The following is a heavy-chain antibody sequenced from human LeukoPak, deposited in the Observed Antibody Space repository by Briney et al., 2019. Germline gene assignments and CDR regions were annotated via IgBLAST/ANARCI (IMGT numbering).Heavy chain of an antibody. Sequence: SETLSLTCTVSGASITSADYYWGWIRQPPGKGLEWIGAVLFTGDTYYTPSLKSRVTISVHTSNKQFSLKLSSVTAADTAVYYCARESESGSYPTGAFDIWGQGTMVTVSS. CDR1: GASITSADYY. V-gene: IGHV4-39*02. J-gene: IGHJ3*02. CDR2: VLFTGDT. D-gene: IGHD1-26*01. CDR3: ARESESGSYPTGAFDI.